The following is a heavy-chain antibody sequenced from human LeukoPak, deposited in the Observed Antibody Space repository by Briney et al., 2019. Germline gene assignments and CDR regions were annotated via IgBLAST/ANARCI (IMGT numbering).Heavy chain of an antibody. CDR3: ARAGYSGGHDAFDI. J-gene: IGHJ3*02. V-gene: IGHV3-53*01. CDR1: GFTVSSNY. D-gene: IGHD6-19*01. Sequence: PGGSLRLSCAASGFTVSSNYMSWVRQAPGKGLEWVSVIYSGGSTYYADSVKGRFTISRDNSKSTLYLQMNSLRAEDTAVYYCARAGYSGGHDAFDIWGQGTMVTISS. CDR2: IYSGGST.